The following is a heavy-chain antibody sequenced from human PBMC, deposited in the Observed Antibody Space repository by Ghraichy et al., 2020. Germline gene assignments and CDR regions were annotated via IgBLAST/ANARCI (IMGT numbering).Heavy chain of an antibody. J-gene: IGHJ4*02. Sequence: SETLSLTCTVSGASINSSGHYWGWIRQPPGKGLGWIGHIFYSGRTDYNPSLKSRVTISIDTSKKKFSLRLSSVTAADTAVYYCARLLYSVDYWGQGTLVTVSS. D-gene: IGHD2-8*01. CDR1: GASINSSGHY. CDR3: ARLLYSVDY. CDR2: IFYSGRT. V-gene: IGHV4-39*07.